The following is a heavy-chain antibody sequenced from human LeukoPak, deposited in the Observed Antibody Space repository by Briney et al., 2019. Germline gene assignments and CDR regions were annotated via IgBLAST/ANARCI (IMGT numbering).Heavy chain of an antibody. CDR3: ARADCSGGSCYSESFDY. V-gene: IGHV1-69*13. J-gene: IGHJ4*02. Sequence: SVKVSCKASGGTFSSYAISWVRQAPGQGLEWMGGIIPIFGTANYAQKFQGRVTITADESTSTAYMELSSLRSEDTAVYYCARADCSGGSCYSESFDYWGQGTLVTVSS. D-gene: IGHD2-15*01. CDR2: IIPIFGTA. CDR1: GGTFSSYA.